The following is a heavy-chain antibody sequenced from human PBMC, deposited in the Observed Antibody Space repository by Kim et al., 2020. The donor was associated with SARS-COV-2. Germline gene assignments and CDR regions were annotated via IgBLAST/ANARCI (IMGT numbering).Heavy chain of an antibody. V-gene: IGHV1-2*05. Sequence: ASVKVSCKASGYTFTGYYIHWVRQAPGQGLAWMGRINPNSGGTSYAQKFQGRVTMTRDTSINTAYMELSNLRSDDTVVYYCTRGGYLGGDYYYGMDVWGQGTTVTVSS. CDR3: TRGGYLGGDYYYGMDV. D-gene: IGHD2-15*01. CDR1: GYTFTGYY. CDR2: INPNSGGT. J-gene: IGHJ6*02.